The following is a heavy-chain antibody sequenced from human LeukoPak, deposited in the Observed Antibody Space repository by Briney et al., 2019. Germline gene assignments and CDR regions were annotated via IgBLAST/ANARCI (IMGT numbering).Heavy chain of an antibody. J-gene: IGHJ6*02. CDR1: GFTFSSYA. CDR2: ISGSGGST. CDR3: AKDLNFGGKYYYGMDV. D-gene: IGHD3-10*01. V-gene: IGHV3-23*01. Sequence: GGSLRLSCAASGFTFSSYAMSWVRQAPAKGLEWVSAISGSGGSTYYADSVKGRFTISRDNSKNTLYLQMNSLRAEDTAVYYCAKDLNFGGKYYYGMDVWGQGTTVTVSS.